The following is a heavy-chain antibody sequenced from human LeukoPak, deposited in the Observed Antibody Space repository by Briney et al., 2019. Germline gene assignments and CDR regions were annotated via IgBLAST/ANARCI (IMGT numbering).Heavy chain of an antibody. CDR3: AKGPEVAVAGVDY. CDR1: GLTFSDYS. CDR2: ISAGGGST. Sequence: GGSLRLSCAVSGLTFSDYSMTWVRQAPGKGLFWVSGISAGGGSTYYADSVKGRFTISRDNSKNTLYLQMNSLRAEDTAVYYCAKGPEVAVAGVDYWGQGTLVTVSS. D-gene: IGHD6-19*01. J-gene: IGHJ4*02. V-gene: IGHV3-23*01.